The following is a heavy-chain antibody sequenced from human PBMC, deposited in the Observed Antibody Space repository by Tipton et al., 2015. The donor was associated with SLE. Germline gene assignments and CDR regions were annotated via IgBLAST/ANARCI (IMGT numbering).Heavy chain of an antibody. CDR1: GFTFSSHA. CDR2: TYRGGTT. V-gene: IGHV3-23*03. CDR3: ARDRVVGAEGGGYYLDY. D-gene: IGHD1-26*01. J-gene: IGHJ4*02. Sequence: SLRLSCAASGFTFSSHAMSWVRQAPGKGLEWVSVTYRGGTTYYVDSVRGRFTVSRDDSKNTLSLQMGSLTAEDTAVYYCARDRVVGAEGGGYYLDYWGQGTLVTVSS.